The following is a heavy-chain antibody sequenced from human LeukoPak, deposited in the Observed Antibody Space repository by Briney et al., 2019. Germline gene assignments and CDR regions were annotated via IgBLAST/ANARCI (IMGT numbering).Heavy chain of an antibody. V-gene: IGHV5-51*01. D-gene: IGHD3-22*01. J-gene: IGHJ4*02. CDR1: EYCFTSYW. Sequence: GESLKISCNGSEYCFTSYWIGWVRPMPGKGLEWMEIIYPGYSDTRYRPYLQGEVTISADKSISTAYLQWSSLKASDTAMYYCARHSSYYDSSGYYYRVGDFDYWGQGTLVTVSS. CDR2: IYPGYSDT. CDR3: ARHSSYYDSSGYYYRVGDFDY.